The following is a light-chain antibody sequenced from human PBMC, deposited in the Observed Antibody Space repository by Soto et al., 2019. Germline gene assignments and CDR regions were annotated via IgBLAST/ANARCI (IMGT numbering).Light chain of an antibody. CDR3: AAWDASLSACV. J-gene: IGLJ1*01. V-gene: IGLV1-47*02. CDR1: DSNIGSNS. Sequence: QSVLTQPPSASGTAGQVVTISCSGGDSNIGSNSVYWYQHLPRMAPKLLIYYNNQRPSGVPDRFSGSTSGTSASLAIVGLRSEDEAVYYCAAWDASLSACVIGNGTKVTVL. CDR2: YNN.